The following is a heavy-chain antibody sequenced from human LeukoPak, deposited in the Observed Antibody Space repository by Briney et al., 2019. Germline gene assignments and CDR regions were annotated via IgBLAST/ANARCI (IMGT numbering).Heavy chain of an antibody. CDR3: ARVYCSSTRCYGPVDY. CDR1: GFTFSSYA. J-gene: IGHJ4*02. CDR2: ISYDGSNK. Sequence: QTGGSLRLSCAASGFTFSSYAMHWVRQAPGKGLEWVAVISYDGSNKYYADSVKGRFTISRDNSKNTLYLQMNSLRAEDTAVYYCARVYCSSTRCYGPVDYWGQGTLVTVSS. D-gene: IGHD2-2*01. V-gene: IGHV3-30-3*01.